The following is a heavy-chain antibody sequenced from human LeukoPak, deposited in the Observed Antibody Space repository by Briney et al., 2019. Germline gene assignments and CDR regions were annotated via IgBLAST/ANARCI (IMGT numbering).Heavy chain of an antibody. V-gene: IGHV4-38-2*01. D-gene: IGHD5-24*01. J-gene: IGHJ4*02. CDR3: ARQEMATIMGFDY. CDR1: GYSISSGYY. Sequence: PSETLSLTCAVSGYSISSGYYWGWIRQPPGKGLEWIGSIYHSGSTYYNPSLKSRVTISVDTSKNQFSLKLSSVTAADTAVYYCARQEMATIMGFDYWGRGTLVTVSS. CDR2: IYHSGST.